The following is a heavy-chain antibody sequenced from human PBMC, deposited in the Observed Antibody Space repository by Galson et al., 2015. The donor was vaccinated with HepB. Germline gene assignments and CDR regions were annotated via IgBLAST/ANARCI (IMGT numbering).Heavy chain of an antibody. D-gene: IGHD3-22*01. CDR1: EFTVSDNF. J-gene: IGHJ6*02. Sequence: SLRLSCAASEFTVSDNFMTWVRQAPGKGLEWVSVIYSGGATYSADSVKGRFTISRDNSKNTLYLQMNSLRVEDTAVYYCARRPPYYFDSSGSHYYGMDVWGQGTTVTVS. V-gene: IGHV3-66*01. CDR3: ARRPPYYFDSSGSHYYGMDV. CDR2: IYSGGAT.